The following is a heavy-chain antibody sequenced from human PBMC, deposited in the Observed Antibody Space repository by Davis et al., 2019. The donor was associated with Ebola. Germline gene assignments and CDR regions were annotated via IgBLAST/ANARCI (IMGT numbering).Heavy chain of an antibody. Sequence: GSLRLSCAVYGGSFSGYYWSWIRQPPGKGLEWIGYIYYSGSTNYNPSLKSRVTISVDTSKNQFSLKLSSVTAADTAVYYCARHYYDSSGEIYYYYYGMDVWGQGTTVTVSS. V-gene: IGHV4-59*08. CDR2: IYYSGST. D-gene: IGHD3-22*01. CDR1: GGSFSGYY. CDR3: ARHYYDSSGEIYYYYYGMDV. J-gene: IGHJ6*02.